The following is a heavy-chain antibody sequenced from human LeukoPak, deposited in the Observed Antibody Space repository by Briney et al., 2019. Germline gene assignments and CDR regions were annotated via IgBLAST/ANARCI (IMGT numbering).Heavy chain of an antibody. CDR1: GFTFSNYSMN. V-gene: IGHV4-39*01. J-gene: IGHJ5*02. CDR2: IYYSGST. Sequence: GSLRLSCAASGFTFSNYSMNWVRQPPGKGLEWIGSIYYSGSTYYNPSLKSRVTISVDTSKNQFSLKLSSVTAADTAVYYCARAIEVLVRGVTSVWFDPWGQGTLVTVSS. CDR3: ARAIEVLVRGVTSVWFDP. D-gene: IGHD3-10*01.